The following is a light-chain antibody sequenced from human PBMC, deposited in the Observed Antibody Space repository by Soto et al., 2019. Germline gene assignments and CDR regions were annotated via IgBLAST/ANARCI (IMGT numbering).Light chain of an antibody. J-gene: IGKJ1*01. V-gene: IGKV3-20*01. Sequence: EIVLTQSPGTLSFSPGERATLSCRASQSVSSSYLAWYQQKPGQALRLLIYGASSRATGIPDRFSGSGSGKDFTLTISRLEPEDFAVYYCQQYGRSLWTFGQGTKV. CDR2: GAS. CDR3: QQYGRSLWT. CDR1: QSVSSSY.